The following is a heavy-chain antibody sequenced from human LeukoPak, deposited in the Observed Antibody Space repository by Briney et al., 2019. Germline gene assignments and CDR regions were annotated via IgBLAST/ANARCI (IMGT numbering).Heavy chain of an antibody. CDR3: ARGVGEYCSGGSCYPFDY. D-gene: IGHD2-15*01. CDR2: IYYSGST. Sequence: SETLSLTCTVSGGSISSGGYYWSWIRQHPGKGLEWIGYIYYSGSTYYNPSLKSRVTISVDTSKNQFSLKLSSVTAADTAVYYCARGVGEYCSGGSCYPFDYWGQGALVTVSS. V-gene: IGHV4-31*03. J-gene: IGHJ4*02. CDR1: GGSISSGGYY.